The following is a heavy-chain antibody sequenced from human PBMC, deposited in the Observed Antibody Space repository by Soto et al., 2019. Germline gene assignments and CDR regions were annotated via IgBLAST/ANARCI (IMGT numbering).Heavy chain of an antibody. Sequence: GGSLRLSCAASGFTFSSYGMHWVRQAPGKGLEWVAVIWYDGSNKYYADSVKGRFTISRDNSKNTLYLQMNSLRAEDTAVYYCARDKQWLVHYYFDYWGQGTLVTVSS. D-gene: IGHD6-19*01. CDR1: GFTFSSYG. V-gene: IGHV3-33*01. J-gene: IGHJ4*02. CDR3: ARDKQWLVHYYFDY. CDR2: IWYDGSNK.